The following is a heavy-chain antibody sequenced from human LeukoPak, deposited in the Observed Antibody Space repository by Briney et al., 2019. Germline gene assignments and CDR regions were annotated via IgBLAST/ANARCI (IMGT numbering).Heavy chain of an antibody. CDR2: ISAYNGNT. Sequence: GASVKVSCKASGYTFTSYGISWGRQAPGQGLEWMGWISAYNGNTNYAQKLQGRVTMTTDTSTSTAYMELRSLRSDDTAVCYCGRGINTGYSSSWYLYYFDYWGQGTLVTVSS. D-gene: IGHD6-13*01. CDR3: GRGINTGYSSSWYLYYFDY. V-gene: IGHV1-18*01. J-gene: IGHJ4*02. CDR1: GYTFTSYG.